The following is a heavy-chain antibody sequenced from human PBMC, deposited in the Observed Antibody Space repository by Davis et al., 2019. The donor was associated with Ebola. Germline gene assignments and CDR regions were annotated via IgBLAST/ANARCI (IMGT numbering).Heavy chain of an antibody. CDR3: ARSTILDY. CDR1: GFSFSDYY. J-gene: IGHJ4*02. V-gene: IGHV3-30*03. Sequence: GGSLRLSCAASGFSFSDYYMTWIRQAPGKGLERVAVISYDGSNKYYADSVKGRFTISRDNSKNTLYLQMNSLRAEDTAVYYCARSTILDYWGQGTLVTVSS. D-gene: IGHD3-3*01. CDR2: ISYDGSNK.